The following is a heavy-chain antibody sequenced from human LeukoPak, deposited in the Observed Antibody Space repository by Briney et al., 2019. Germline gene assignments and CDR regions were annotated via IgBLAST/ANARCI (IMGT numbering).Heavy chain of an antibody. CDR3: ARDPARQLVPSYFDY. V-gene: IGHV4-59*01. Sequence: SETLSLTCTVSGGSISSYYWSWIRQPPGKGLEWIGYIYYSGSTNYNPSLKSRVTISVDTSKNQFSLKLSSVTAADTAVYYCARDPARQLVPSYFDYWGQGTLVTVS. CDR2: IYYSGST. D-gene: IGHD6-13*01. CDR1: GGSISSYY. J-gene: IGHJ4*02.